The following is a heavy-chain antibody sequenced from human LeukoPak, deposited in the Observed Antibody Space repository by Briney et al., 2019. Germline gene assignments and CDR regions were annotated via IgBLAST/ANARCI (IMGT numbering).Heavy chain of an antibody. J-gene: IGHJ4*02. CDR2: INPNSGGT. CDR3: ARVRSGGVQFDY. CDR1: VYTFTVYY. Sequence: ASVKVSCKASVYTFTVYYMHWVRQAPGQGLEWMGWINPNSGGTNYAQKFQGRVTMTRDTSISTAYMELSRLRSDDTAVYYCARVRSGGVQFDYWGQGTLVTVSS. V-gene: IGHV1-2*02. D-gene: IGHD3-16*01.